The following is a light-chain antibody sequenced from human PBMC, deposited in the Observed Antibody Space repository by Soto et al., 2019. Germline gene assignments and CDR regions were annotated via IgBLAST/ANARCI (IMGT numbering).Light chain of an antibody. CDR3: QQLNGSQWT. V-gene: IGKV1-39*01. CDR2: GAT. Sequence: DIQMTQSPSSLSSSVEDRVVITCRASQSISNHLNWYQQKPGTAPKLLIYGATTLQSGVPSRFSGSRYGTDYTLTIGSLQPEDFATYYCQQLNGSQWTCGQGTKVDIK. CDR1: QSISNH. J-gene: IGKJ1*01.